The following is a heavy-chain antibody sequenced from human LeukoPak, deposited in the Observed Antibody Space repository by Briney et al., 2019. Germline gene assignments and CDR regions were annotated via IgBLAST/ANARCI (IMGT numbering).Heavy chain of an antibody. CDR2: IYYSGST. D-gene: IGHD6-13*01. CDR1: GASISSSSYY. Sequence: PSETLSLTCTVSGASISSSSYYWGWIRQPPGKGLEWIGSIYYSGSTYYNPSLKSRVTISLDTSKKQFSLKLSSVTAADTAVYYCARVGSSSWSYYFDYWGQGTLVTVSS. CDR3: ARVGSSSWSYYFDY. V-gene: IGHV4-39*01. J-gene: IGHJ4*02.